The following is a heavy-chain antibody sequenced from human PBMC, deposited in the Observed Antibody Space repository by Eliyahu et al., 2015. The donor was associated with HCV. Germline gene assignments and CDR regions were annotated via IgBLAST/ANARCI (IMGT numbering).Heavy chain of an antibody. J-gene: IGHJ4*02. Sequence: EVQLVESGGGLVQPGGSLRLXCAASGFTXSSYWMSWVRQAPGKGLEVVAYIKGDGSETYYVDSVRGRFTMSRDNAKTSLYLQMSSLRAEDTAVYYCMRDYQGHWGQGTLVTVSS. CDR2: IKGDGSET. CDR3: MRDYQGH. D-gene: IGHD3-16*02. V-gene: IGHV3-7*03. CDR1: GFTXSSYW.